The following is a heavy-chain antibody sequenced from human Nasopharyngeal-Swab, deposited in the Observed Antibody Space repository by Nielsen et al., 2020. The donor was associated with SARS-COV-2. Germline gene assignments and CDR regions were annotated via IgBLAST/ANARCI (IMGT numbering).Heavy chain of an antibody. CDR2: INPSGGST. CDR1: GYTFTSYY. D-gene: IGHD3-10*01. CDR3: ARDHGLLWIKPYWYFDL. Sequence: ASVKVSCKASGYTFTSYYMHWVRQAPGQGLEWMGIINPSGGSTSCAQKFQGRVTMTRDTSTSTVYMELSSLRSEDTAVYYCARDHGLLWIKPYWYFDLWGRGTLVTVSS. V-gene: IGHV1-46*01. J-gene: IGHJ2*01.